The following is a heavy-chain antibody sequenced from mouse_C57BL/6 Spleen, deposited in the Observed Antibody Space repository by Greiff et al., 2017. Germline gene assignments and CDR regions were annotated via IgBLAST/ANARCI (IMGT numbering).Heavy chain of an antibody. CDR2: IYPGSGST. Sequence: VQLQQPGAELVKPGASVKMSCKASGYTFTSYWITWVKQRPGQGLEWIGDIYPGSGSTNYNGKFKSKATLTVDTSSSTAYMQLSSLTAEDSAVYYCASQPRAGAMDDWGQGTSVTVSS. J-gene: IGHJ4*01. CDR1: GYTFTSYW. CDR3: ASQPRAGAMDD. V-gene: IGHV1-55*01.